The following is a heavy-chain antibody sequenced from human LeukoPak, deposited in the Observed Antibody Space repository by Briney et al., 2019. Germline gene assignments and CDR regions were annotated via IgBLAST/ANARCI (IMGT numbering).Heavy chain of an antibody. J-gene: IGHJ4*02. CDR1: GFTFSSYA. CDR3: AKGLYYDFWSGYLAY. CDR2: ISGSGGST. Sequence: PGGSLRLSCAASGFTFSSYAMSWVRQAPEKGLEWVSAISGSGGSTYYADSVKGRFTISRDNSKNTLYLQMNSLRAEDTAVYYCAKGLYYDFWSGYLAYWGQGTLVTVSS. D-gene: IGHD3-3*01. V-gene: IGHV3-23*01.